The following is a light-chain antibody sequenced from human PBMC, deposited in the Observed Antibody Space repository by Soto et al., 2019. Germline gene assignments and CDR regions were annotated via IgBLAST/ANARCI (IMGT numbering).Light chain of an antibody. CDR3: QQYNSYSPL. Sequence: DIQMTQSPSTLSASVGDRVTITCRASQSISSWLAWYQQKPGKAPKLRIYDASSLESGVPSRFSGSGSGTEITLTISSLQPDDFATYYCQQYNSYSPLFGQGTKLEIK. V-gene: IGKV1-5*01. J-gene: IGKJ2*01. CDR2: DAS. CDR1: QSISSW.